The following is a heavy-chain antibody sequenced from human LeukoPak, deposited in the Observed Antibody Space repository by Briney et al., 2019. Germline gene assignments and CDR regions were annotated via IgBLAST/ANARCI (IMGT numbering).Heavy chain of an antibody. CDR3: AKLTRGYCSSTACPNWFDP. V-gene: IGHV3-23*01. D-gene: IGHD2-2*01. Sequence: GGSLRLSCAASGFTFSSYAMSWVRHAPGEGLELVSAISDSGGTTYYADSVKGRFTISRDNSKNTLYLQMNSLRGEDTAVYYCAKLTRGYCSSTACPNWFDPWGQGTLVTVSS. CDR1: GFTFSSYA. J-gene: IGHJ5*02. CDR2: ISDSGGTT.